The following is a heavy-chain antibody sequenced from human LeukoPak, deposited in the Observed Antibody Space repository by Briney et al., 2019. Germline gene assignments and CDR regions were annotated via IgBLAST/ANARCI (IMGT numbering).Heavy chain of an antibody. CDR1: GDSFTNYY. J-gene: IGHJ3*02. V-gene: IGHV1-46*01. CDR3: ARIRDGYNDAYDI. D-gene: IGHD5-24*01. CDR2: INPGGDNT. Sequence: ASVKVSCKASGDSFTNYYIQWVRQAPGKGLEWMGLINPGGDNTDYAQNFQGRVTMTRDTSTSTVYMGLSSLRSEDTAVYYCARIRDGYNDAYDIWGQGTMVTVSS.